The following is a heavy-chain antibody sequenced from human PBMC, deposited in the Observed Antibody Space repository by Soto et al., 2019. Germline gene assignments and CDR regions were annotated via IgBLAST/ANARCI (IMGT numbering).Heavy chain of an antibody. CDR1: GGSFSGYY. CDR3: ARGCRDKRRITMVRGVTYFDY. V-gene: IGHV4-34*01. Sequence: SGTLSLTCAVYGGSFSGYYWSWIRQPPGKGLELIGEINHSGSTNYNPSLKSRVTISVDTSKNQFSLKLSSVTAAGTAVYYCARGCRDKRRITMVRGVTYFDYWGQGTLVTVSS. D-gene: IGHD3-10*01. J-gene: IGHJ4*02. CDR2: INHSGST.